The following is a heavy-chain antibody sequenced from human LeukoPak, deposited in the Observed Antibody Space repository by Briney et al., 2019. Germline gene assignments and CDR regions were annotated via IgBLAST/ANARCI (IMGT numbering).Heavy chain of an antibody. V-gene: IGHV1-46*01. Sequence: ASVKVSCKASGYTFTSYYMHWVRQAPGQGLEWMGIINPSGGSTSYAQKFQGRVTMTRDTSTSTVYMELSSLRSEDTAVYYCARVTRYCSSTSCYPDAFDIWGQGTMVTVSS. CDR3: ARVTRYCSSTSCYPDAFDI. CDR1: GYTFTSYY. CDR2: INPSGGST. D-gene: IGHD2-2*01. J-gene: IGHJ3*02.